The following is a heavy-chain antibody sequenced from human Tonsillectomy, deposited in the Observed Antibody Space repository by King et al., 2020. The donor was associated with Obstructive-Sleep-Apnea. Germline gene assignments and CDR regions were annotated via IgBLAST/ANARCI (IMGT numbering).Heavy chain of an antibody. D-gene: IGHD6-13*01. CDR3: SGSEAAGTGPDAFDI. CDR2: IYYSGST. V-gene: IGHV4-59*01. J-gene: IGHJ3*02. CDR1: GGSISSYY. Sequence: VQLQESGPGLVKPSETLSLTCTVSGGSISSYYWSWIRQPPGKGLEWIGYIYYSGSTNYNPSLKSRVTISGDTSKNQFSLKLSSVTAADTAVYYCSGSEAAGTGPDAFDIWGQGTMVTVSS.